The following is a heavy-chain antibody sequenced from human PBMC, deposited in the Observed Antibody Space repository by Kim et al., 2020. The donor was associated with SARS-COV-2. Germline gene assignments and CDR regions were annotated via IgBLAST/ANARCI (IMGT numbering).Heavy chain of an antibody. Sequence: STNDNPSLKSRVTISVDTSKNQFSLKLSSVTAADTAVYYCARGSGSYFQHWGQGTLVTVSS. J-gene: IGHJ1*01. CDR3: ARGSGSYFQH. CDR2: ST. V-gene: IGHV4-59*09.